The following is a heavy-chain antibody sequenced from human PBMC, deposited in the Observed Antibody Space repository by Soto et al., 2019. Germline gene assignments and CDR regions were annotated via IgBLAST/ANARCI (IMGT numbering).Heavy chain of an antibody. CDR1: GFSISSDSY. CDR2: LSHSGRT. D-gene: IGHD2-2*01. J-gene: IGHJ4*02. V-gene: IGHV4-38-2*01. Sequence: ETLSLTCAVSGFSISSDSYWGWMRQSPGKGLEWIGTLSHSGRTFYNPSLKSRVTISADTTKNQFSLSLTSVTAADTAVYYCGHLKTDTEVTPAPPLFDSWGQGTLVTVSS. CDR3: GHLKTDTEVTPAPPLFDS.